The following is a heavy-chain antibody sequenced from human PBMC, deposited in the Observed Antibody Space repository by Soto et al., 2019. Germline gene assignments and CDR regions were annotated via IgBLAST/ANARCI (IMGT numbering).Heavy chain of an antibody. V-gene: IGHV3-21*01. CDR1: GFNFSASA. J-gene: IGHJ6*02. CDR2: ISRGSRYI. Sequence: LVESGGGLVRPGGSLRLSCAASGFNFSASAMNWVRQAPGKGLEWVSSISRGSRYIYYAPSVRGRFITSRDNAENSLYLHMSGLGPQDTAVYYCARDYSLGLPPDYYAMDVWGQGTTVTVSS. CDR3: ARDYSLGLPPDYYAMDV. D-gene: IGHD5-18*01.